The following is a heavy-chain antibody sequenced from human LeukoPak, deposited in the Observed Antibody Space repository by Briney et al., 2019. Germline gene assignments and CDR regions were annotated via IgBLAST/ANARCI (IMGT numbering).Heavy chain of an antibody. J-gene: IGHJ3*02. D-gene: IGHD2-2*01. CDR1: GYTFTGYY. CDR3: ARQIVVVPDTDAFDI. CDR2: INPNSGGT. V-gene: IGHV1-2*04. Sequence: ASVKVSCKASGYTFTGYYMHWVRQAPGQGLEWMGWINPNSGGTNYAQKFQGWVTMTRDTSIGTAYMELSRLRSDDTAVYYCARQIVVVPDTDAFDIWGQGTMVTVSS.